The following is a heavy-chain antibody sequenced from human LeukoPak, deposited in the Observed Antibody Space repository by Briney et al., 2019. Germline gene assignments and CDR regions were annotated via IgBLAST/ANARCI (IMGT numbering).Heavy chain of an antibody. CDR1: GFTFSSYS. CDR2: ISSSGGTI. D-gene: IGHD6-13*01. CDR3: ARSPERGSSWFAPPQDPFDY. Sequence: GSLRLSCAASGFTFSSYSMNWVRQAPGKGLEWVSYISSSGGTIHYADSVKGRFTISRDNAKNSLYLQMNSLRDEDTAVYYCARSPERGSSWFAPPQDPFDYWGQGTLVTVSS. J-gene: IGHJ4*02. V-gene: IGHV3-48*02.